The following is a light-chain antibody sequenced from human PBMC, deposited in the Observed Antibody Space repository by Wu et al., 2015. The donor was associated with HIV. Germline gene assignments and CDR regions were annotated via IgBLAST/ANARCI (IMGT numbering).Light chain of an antibody. Sequence: EIVLTQSPGTLSLSPGERATLSCRASESVSRSSLAWYQHIPGRAPRLIIYGTSSRATGIPDRFSGSGSGTDFTLTISRLEPEDLAVYYCQQYNTSPLTFGGGTKGGDQT. CDR3: QQYNTSPLT. CDR2: GTS. CDR1: ESVSRSS. J-gene: IGKJ4*01. V-gene: IGKV3-20*01.